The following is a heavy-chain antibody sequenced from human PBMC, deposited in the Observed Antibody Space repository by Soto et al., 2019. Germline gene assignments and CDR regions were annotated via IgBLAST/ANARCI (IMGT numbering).Heavy chain of an antibody. D-gene: IGHD6-13*01. CDR1: GFTFSSYA. CDR2: ISGSGGST. V-gene: IGHV3-23*01. CDR3: AKALSIAAAGIDY. Sequence: EVQLLESGGGLVQPGGSLRLSCAASGFTFSSYAMSWVRQSPGKGLEWVSAISGSGGSTYYADSVKGRFTISRDNSKNTQYLQMNSLRAEDTAVYYCAKALSIAAAGIDYWGQGTLVTVSS. J-gene: IGHJ4*02.